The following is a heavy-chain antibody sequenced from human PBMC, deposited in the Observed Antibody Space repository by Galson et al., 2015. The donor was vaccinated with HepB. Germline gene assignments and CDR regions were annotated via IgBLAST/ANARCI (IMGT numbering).Heavy chain of an antibody. CDR3: ARDRYHGLKRDGTSSSTDRGY. Sequence: SVKVSCKASGGTFSSYTISWVRQAPGQGLEWMGRIIPILGIANYAQKFQGRVTITADKSTSTAYMELSSLRSEDTAVYYCARDRYHGLKRDGTSSSTDRGYWGQGTLVTVSS. CDR2: IIPILGIA. CDR1: GGTFSSYT. D-gene: IGHD2-2*01. J-gene: IGHJ4*02. V-gene: IGHV1-69*04.